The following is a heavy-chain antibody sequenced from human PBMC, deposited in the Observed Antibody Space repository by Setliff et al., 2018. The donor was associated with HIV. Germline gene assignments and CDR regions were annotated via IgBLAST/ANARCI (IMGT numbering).Heavy chain of an antibody. CDR1: GFTFDDYG. D-gene: IGHD3-22*01. CDR2: INWNGGST. Sequence: PGESLKISCAASGFTFDDYGMSWVRQAPGKGLEWVSGINWNGGSTGYADSVKGRFTISRDNAKNSLYLQMNSLRAEDTALYYCARAPGYFDSSGYYYGYYYYYMDVWGKGTTVTVSS. J-gene: IGHJ6*03. CDR3: ARAPGYFDSSGYYYGYYYYYMDV. V-gene: IGHV3-20*04.